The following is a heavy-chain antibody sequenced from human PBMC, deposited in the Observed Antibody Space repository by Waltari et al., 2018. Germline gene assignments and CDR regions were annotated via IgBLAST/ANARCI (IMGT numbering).Heavy chain of an antibody. CDR1: GYGFTCHW. Sequence: EVQLVQSGAEVKKPEESLRLSCEGCGYGFTCHWISWVRQVPGKGLEWVGGIDPSDSFRNYGPAFEGHVTISVDQSLRTAYLQWDSLKASDTAIYYCVRHRTTYPLEIDYWGQGTLVTVSS. D-gene: IGHD2-2*01. CDR3: VRHRTTYPLEIDY. V-gene: IGHV5-10-1*01. CDR2: IDPSDSFR. J-gene: IGHJ4*02.